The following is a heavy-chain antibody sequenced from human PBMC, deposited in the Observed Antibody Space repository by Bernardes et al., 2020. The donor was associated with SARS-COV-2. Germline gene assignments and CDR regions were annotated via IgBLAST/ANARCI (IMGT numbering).Heavy chain of an antibody. CDR3: AKAPTLRQWLVYDY. Sequence: GGSLRLSCAASGFTFSSFAMSWVRQAPGKGLEWVSAIYGGGTNTYYADSVKGRFTISRDNSKNTLYLQMNSLRAEDTAVYYCAKAPTLRQWLVYDYWGQGILVTVSS. CDR2: IYGGGTNT. V-gene: IGHV3-23*01. J-gene: IGHJ4*02. CDR1: GFTFSSFA. D-gene: IGHD6-19*01.